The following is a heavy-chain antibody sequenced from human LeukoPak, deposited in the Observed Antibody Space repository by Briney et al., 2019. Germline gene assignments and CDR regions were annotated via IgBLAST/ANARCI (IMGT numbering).Heavy chain of an antibody. J-gene: IGHJ3*02. CDR3: AKPLSSVAARRDAFDI. Sequence: GGSLRLSCAASGFTFSSYAITWVRQAPGKGLEWVSTISGSGGSTYYADSVKGRFTISRDNSKNTLYLQMNSLRAEDTAVYYCAKPLSSVAARRDAFDIWGQGTMVTVSS. V-gene: IGHV3-23*01. CDR2: ISGSGGST. CDR1: GFTFSSYA. D-gene: IGHD6-6*01.